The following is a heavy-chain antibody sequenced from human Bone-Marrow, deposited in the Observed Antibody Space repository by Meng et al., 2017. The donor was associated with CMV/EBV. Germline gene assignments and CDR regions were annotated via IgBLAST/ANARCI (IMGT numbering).Heavy chain of an antibody. J-gene: IGHJ6*02. CDR2: ISSSSSYI. CDR3: ANLVGATAGGMDV. Sequence: GESLKISCAASGFTFSSYSMNWVRQAPGKGLEWVSSISSSSSYIYYADSVKGRFTISRDNAKNSLYLQMNSLRAEDTAVYYCANLVGATAGGMDVWGQGTTVTASS. CDR1: GFTFSSYS. V-gene: IGHV3-21*01. D-gene: IGHD1-26*01.